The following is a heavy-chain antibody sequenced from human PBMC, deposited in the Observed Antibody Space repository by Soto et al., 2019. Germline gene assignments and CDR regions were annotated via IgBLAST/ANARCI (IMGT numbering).Heavy chain of an antibody. D-gene: IGHD5-12*01. CDR1: GGSFSGYY. V-gene: IGHV4-34*01. Sequence: SETLSLTCAVYGGSFSGYYWSWIRQPPGKGLEWIGEINHSGSTNYNPSLKSRVTISVDTSKNQFSLKLSSVTAADTAVYYCARGFSSVFVVDIVATHRAYFDYWGQGTLVTVSS. CDR2: INHSGST. CDR3: ARGFSSVFVVDIVATHRAYFDY. J-gene: IGHJ4*02.